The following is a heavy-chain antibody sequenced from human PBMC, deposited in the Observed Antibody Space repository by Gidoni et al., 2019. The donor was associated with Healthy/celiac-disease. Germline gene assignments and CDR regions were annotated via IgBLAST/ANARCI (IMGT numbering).Heavy chain of an antibody. CDR3: ARGGTLVDKYYYDSSGYYYNYYYGMDV. CDR2: ISAYNGNT. CDR1: GYTFTSYG. V-gene: IGHV1-18*04. J-gene: IGHJ6*02. D-gene: IGHD3-22*01. Sequence: VQLVQSGAEVKKPGASVKGSCKASGYTFTSYGISWVRQALGQGLEWMGWISAYNGNTTYAQKLQGRFTMTTDTSTSTAYMELRSLRSDDTAVYYCARGGTLVDKYYYDSSGYYYNYYYGMDVWGQGTTVTVSS.